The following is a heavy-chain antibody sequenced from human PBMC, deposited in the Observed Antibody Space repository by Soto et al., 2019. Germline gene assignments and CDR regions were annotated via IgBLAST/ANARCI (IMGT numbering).Heavy chain of an antibody. Sequence: GASVKVSCKASGGTFSSYAISWVRQAPGQGLEWMGGIIPIFGTANYAQKFQGRVTITADESTSTAYMELSSLRSEDTAVYYCARGSTYYYGSGSYYISRGDAFDIWGQGTMVTVSS. CDR2: IIPIFGTA. V-gene: IGHV1-69*13. CDR1: GGTFSSYA. D-gene: IGHD3-10*01. CDR3: ARGSTYYYGSGSYYISRGDAFDI. J-gene: IGHJ3*02.